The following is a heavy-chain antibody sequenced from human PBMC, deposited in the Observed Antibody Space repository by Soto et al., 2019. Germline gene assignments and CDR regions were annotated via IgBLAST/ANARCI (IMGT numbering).Heavy chain of an antibody. CDR2: IIPILGIA. CDR1: GGTFSSYT. V-gene: IGHV1-69*02. CDR3: ARGDPTVTKNYYYYYYMDV. Sequence: QVPLVQSGAEVKKPGSSVKVSCKASGGTFSSYTISWVRQAPGQGLEWMGRIIPILGIANYAQKFQGRVTITADKSTSTAYMELSSLRSEDTAVYYCARGDPTVTKNYYYYYYMDVWGKGTTVTVSS. D-gene: IGHD4-17*01. J-gene: IGHJ6*03.